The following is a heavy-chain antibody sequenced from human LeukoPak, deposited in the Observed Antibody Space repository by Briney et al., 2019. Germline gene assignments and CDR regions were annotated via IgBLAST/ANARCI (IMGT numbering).Heavy chain of an antibody. CDR1: GFTFSSYA. CDR2: ISGSGGST. D-gene: IGHD1-26*01. CDR3: AREGSGSYSGSMDY. J-gene: IGHJ4*02. Sequence: QPGGSPRLSCAASGFTFSSYAMSWVRQAPGKGLEWVSAISGSGGSTYYADSVKGRFTISRDNSKNTLYLQMNSLRAEDTAVYCCAREGSGSYSGSMDYWGQGTLATVSS. V-gene: IGHV3-23*01.